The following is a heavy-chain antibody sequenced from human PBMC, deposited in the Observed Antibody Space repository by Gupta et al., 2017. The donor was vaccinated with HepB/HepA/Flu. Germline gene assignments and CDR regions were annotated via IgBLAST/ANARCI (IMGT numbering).Heavy chain of an antibody. J-gene: IGHJ5*02. D-gene: IGHD2/OR15-2a*01. CDR3: ARDGGSHSRNTWFDS. CDR2: IWHDGSDK. CDR1: GFTFSDYG. Sequence: QVQMAESGGGVVQPGRSLSLSCAASGFTFSDYGIHWVRQAPGKGLEWLGIIWHDGSDKFYEDSGKGRFIMSRDNSKNTVYLHMNSLRADDTAVYYCARDGGSHSRNTWFDSWGQGTLVIVSS. V-gene: IGHV3-33*08.